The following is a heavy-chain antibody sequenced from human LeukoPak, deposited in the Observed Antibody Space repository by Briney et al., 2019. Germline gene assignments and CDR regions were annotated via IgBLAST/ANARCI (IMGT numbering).Heavy chain of an antibody. D-gene: IGHD3-10*02. CDR1: GFTFSSYA. J-gene: IGHJ4*02. V-gene: IGHV3-30-3*01. CDR2: ISYDGSNK. CDR3: ARGGAYVSD. Sequence: PGRSLRLSCAASGFTFSSYAMHWVRQAPGKGLEWVAVISYDGSNKYYADSVKGRFTISRDNSKNTLYLQMNSLRAEDTAVYYCARGGAYVSDWGQGTLVTVSS.